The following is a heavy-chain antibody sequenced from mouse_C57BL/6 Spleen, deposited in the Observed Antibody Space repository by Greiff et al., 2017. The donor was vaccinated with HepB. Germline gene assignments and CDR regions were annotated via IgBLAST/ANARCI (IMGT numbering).Heavy chain of an antibody. J-gene: IGHJ2*01. CDR2: IRNKANGYTT. CDR3: ARSNYYGSPYYFDY. Sequence: EVKLVESGGGLVQPGGSLSLSCAASGFTFTDYYMSWVRQPPGKALEWLGFIRNKANGYTTEYSASVKGRFTISRDNSQSILYVQMHALRAEDSATYYCARSNYYGSPYYFDYWGQGTTLTVSS. V-gene: IGHV7-3*01. D-gene: IGHD1-1*01. CDR1: GFTFTDYY.